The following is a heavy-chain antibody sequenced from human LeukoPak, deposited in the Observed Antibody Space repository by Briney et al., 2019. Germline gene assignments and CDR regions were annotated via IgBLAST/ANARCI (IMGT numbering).Heavy chain of an antibody. CDR1: GFTFSSYV. J-gene: IGHJ4*02. Sequence: PGGSLRLSCAASGFTFSSYVMSWVCQAPGKGLEWVSGISGSDGSTYYADSVKGRFTISRDNSNNTLYLQMNSLRAEDTALYYCAKSRSHSSAWYGSDFDHWGQGTLVTVSS. CDR3: AKSRSHSSAWYGSDFDH. V-gene: IGHV3-23*01. D-gene: IGHD6-19*01. CDR2: ISGSDGST.